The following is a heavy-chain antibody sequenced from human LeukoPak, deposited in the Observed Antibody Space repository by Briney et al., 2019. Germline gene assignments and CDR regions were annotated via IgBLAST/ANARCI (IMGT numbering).Heavy chain of an antibody. V-gene: IGHV3-33*06. Sequence: GGSLRLSCAASGFTFSSYAMHWVRQAPGKGLEWVAVIWHDGSDKYYIDSVKGRFTISRDNSKNTLYLQMNSLRAEDTAVYYCAKDMGDTALQHFFDPWGQGTLVTVSS. J-gene: IGHJ5*02. CDR2: IWHDGSDK. D-gene: IGHD2-21*01. CDR3: AKDMGDTALQHFFDP. CDR1: GFTFSSYA.